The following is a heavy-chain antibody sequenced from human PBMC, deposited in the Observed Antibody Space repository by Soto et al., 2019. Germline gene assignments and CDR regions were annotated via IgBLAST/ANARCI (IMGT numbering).Heavy chain of an antibody. Sequence: GGSLRLSCAASGFRFSSYGMHWVRQAPGKGLELVAVISYAGSNKYYADSVKGRFTISRDNSKNTLYLQMNSLRAEDTAVYYCSLWFGELSSAHFDGWGQGTLVTVSS. CDR3: SLWFGELSSAHFDG. CDR1: GFRFSSYG. V-gene: IGHV3-30*03. D-gene: IGHD3-10*01. CDR2: ISYAGSNK. J-gene: IGHJ4*02.